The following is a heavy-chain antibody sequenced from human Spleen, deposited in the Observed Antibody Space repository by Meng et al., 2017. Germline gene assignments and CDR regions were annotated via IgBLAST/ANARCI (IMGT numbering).Heavy chain of an antibody. V-gene: IGHV3-15*01. CDR2: IKSKTDGGTT. J-gene: IGHJ4*02. Sequence: GESLKISCAASGFTFSNAWMSWVRQAPGKGLEWVGRIKSKTDGGTTYYAAPVKGRFTISRDDSKNTLYLQMDSLITEDTAVYFCATGAAAADHWGQGTLVTVSS. CDR1: GFTFSNAW. CDR3: ATGAAAADH. D-gene: IGHD6-13*01.